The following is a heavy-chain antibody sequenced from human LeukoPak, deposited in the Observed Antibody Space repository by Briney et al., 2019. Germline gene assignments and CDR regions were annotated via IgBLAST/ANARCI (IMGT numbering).Heavy chain of an antibody. Sequence: ASVKVSCKASGYTFTGYYMHWVRQAPGQGLEWMGWINPNSGGTNYAQKFQGRVTMTRDTSISTAYMELSRLRSDDTAVYYCARGHLVGGWFKYDAFDIWGQGTMVTVSS. V-gene: IGHV1-2*02. CDR3: ARGHLVGGWFKYDAFDI. D-gene: IGHD6-19*01. CDR2: INPNSGGT. J-gene: IGHJ3*02. CDR1: GYTFTGYY.